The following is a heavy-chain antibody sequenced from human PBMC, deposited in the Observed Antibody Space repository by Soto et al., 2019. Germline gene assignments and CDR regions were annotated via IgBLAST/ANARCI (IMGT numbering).Heavy chain of an antibody. CDR2: ISASGDGT. CDR3: AKVDGFLWFEPDS. D-gene: IGHD3-10*01. J-gene: IGHJ4*02. Sequence: EVQLLESGGGLVQPGGSLRLSCAASGFTFSSFAMSWVRQAPGKGLEWVSAISASGDGTYYADTGKGRFPISRDNSKNTRDRQMSGRRAEDTAVYYGAKVDGFLWFEPDSWGQGTRVTVSS. V-gene: IGHV3-23*01. CDR1: GFTFSSFA.